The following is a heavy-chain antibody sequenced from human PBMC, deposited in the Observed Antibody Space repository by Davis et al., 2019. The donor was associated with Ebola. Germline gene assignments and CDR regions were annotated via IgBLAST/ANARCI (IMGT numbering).Heavy chain of an antibody. D-gene: IGHD3-16*02. CDR1: GGSISSGGYY. Sequence: SETLSLTCAVSGGSISSGGYYWGWIRQPPGKRLEWIANIYHSGTTYYNPSLKSRVTISVDTSKNQFSLKLSSVTAADTAVYYCARHEITFGGVIVIPQNFQHWGQGTLVTVSS. J-gene: IGHJ1*01. CDR3: ARHEITFGGVIVIPQNFQH. V-gene: IGHV4-39*01. CDR2: IYHSGTT.